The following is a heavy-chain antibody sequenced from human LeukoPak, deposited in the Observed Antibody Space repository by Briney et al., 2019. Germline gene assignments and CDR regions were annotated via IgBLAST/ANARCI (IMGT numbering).Heavy chain of an antibody. CDR1: GFTFSNYA. Sequence: GGSLRLSCAASGFTFSNYAMSWGRQAPGKGLEWVSAISGSGGSTYYADSVKGRFTISTDNSKNTLYLQMNSLRAEDTAVYYCAQRPVAHDYWGQGTLVTVSS. V-gene: IGHV3-23*01. J-gene: IGHJ4*02. CDR2: ISGSGGST. D-gene: IGHD2-21*01. CDR3: AQRPVAHDY.